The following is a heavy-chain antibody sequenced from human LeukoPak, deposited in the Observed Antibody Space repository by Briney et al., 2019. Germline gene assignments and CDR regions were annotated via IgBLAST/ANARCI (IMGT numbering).Heavy chain of an antibody. V-gene: IGHV3-49*03. CDR1: GFTFGDYA. D-gene: IGHD3-16*01. CDR3: TRDLRLWATGPSAFDI. J-gene: IGHJ3*02. CDR2: IRSKAYDGTT. Sequence: GSLRLSCTASGFTFGDYAMSWFRQAPGKGLEWVGFIRSKAYDGTTEYAASVKGRFTISRDDSKSIAYLQMNSLKTEDTAVYYCTRDLRLWATGPSAFDIWGQGTMVTVSS.